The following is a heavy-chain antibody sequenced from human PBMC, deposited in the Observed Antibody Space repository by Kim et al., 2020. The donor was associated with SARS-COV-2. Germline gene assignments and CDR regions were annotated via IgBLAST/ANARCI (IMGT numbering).Heavy chain of an antibody. CDR2: LSGSVANP. D-gene: IGHD6-6*01. V-gene: IGHV3-23*01. Sequence: GGSLRLSCAASGFTFGSYAMSWVRQAPGKGLEWVSALSGSVANPFYADSVKGRFTISRDISKNTLFLQMNSLRAEDTAVYYCAKFSRGGMAARAPLDCWGQGTLVTVSS. CDR3: AKFSRGGMAARAPLDC. CDR1: GFTFGSYA. J-gene: IGHJ4*02.